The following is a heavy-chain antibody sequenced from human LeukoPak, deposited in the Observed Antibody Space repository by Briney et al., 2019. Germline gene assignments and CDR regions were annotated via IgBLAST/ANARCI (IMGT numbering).Heavy chain of an antibody. Sequence: GGSLRLSCAASGFTVSSNYMSWVRQAPGKGLEWVSLIYSGGTTCYADSVKGRFTISRDNSKNTLYLQMNSLRAEDTAVYYCARRAGGYSHPYDYWGQGILVTVSS. CDR2: IYSGGTT. V-gene: IGHV3-53*01. CDR3: ARRAGGYSHPYDY. D-gene: IGHD4-23*01. CDR1: GFTVSSNY. J-gene: IGHJ4*02.